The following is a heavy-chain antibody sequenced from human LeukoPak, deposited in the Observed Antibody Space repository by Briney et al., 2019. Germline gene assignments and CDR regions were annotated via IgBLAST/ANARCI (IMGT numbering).Heavy chain of an antibody. CDR2: INHSGST. Sequence: SETRSLTCAVYGGSFSGYYWSWIRQPPGKGLEWIGEINHSGSTNYNPSLKSRVTISVDTSKNQFSLKLSSVTAADTAVYYCARVSPDYYGSGSYSSGSIDYWGQGTLVTVSS. D-gene: IGHD3-10*01. V-gene: IGHV4-34*01. J-gene: IGHJ4*02. CDR1: GGSFSGYY. CDR3: ARVSPDYYGSGSYSSGSIDY.